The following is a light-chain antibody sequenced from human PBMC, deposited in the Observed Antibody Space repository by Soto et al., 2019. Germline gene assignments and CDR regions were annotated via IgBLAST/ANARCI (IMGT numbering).Light chain of an antibody. CDR2: RNN. V-gene: IGLV1-47*01. CDR3: AAWDDSLSGRV. J-gene: IGLJ3*02. Sequence: QSVLTQPTSASGTPRQRVTISCSGSSSNIGSNYVYWYQQLPGTAPKLLIYRNNQRPSGVPDRFSGSKSGTSASLAISGLRSEDEADYYCAAWDDSLSGRVFGGGTKLTVL. CDR1: SSNIGSNY.